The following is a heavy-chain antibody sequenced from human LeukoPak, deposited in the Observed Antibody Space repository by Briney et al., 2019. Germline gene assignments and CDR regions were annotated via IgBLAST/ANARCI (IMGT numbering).Heavy chain of an antibody. J-gene: IGHJ4*02. Sequence: GQSLRLSCDASGFSINTYTMYWVRQAPGKGLEWVAFIRYDGTNEDYADSVEGRFTVSRDNSKNTLYLQMNSLRAEDTAVYYCAKDDSSGYTIDYWGQGTLVTVSS. V-gene: IGHV3-30*02. D-gene: IGHD3-22*01. CDR1: GFSINTYT. CDR2: IRYDGTNE. CDR3: AKDDSSGYTIDY.